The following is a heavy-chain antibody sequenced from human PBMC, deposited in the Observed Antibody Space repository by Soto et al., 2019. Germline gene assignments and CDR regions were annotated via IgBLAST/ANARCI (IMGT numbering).Heavy chain of an antibody. J-gene: IGHJ5*02. CDR3: VKPKEHFYDSSPGET. CDR1: GFTFSNYG. D-gene: IGHD3-22*01. V-gene: IGHV3-30*18. CDR2: ISFDGNNK. Sequence: GGSLRLSCAASGFTFSNYGMHWVRQAPGKGLEWVAIISFDGNNKYYSDSVKGRFTISRDNSKNMVFLQMNSLRPEDTAVYYCVKPKEHFYDSSPGETWGQGTPVTVSS.